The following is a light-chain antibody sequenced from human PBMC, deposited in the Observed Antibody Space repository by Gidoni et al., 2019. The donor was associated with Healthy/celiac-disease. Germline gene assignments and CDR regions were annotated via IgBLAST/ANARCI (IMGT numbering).Light chain of an antibody. J-gene: IGLJ2*01. V-gene: IGLV2-23*01. CDR3: CSYSGSNTLV. Sequence: QSALTQPASVSGSPGQSITISCTGSSSDVGSYNLVSWYQQYPGKAPKLMIYEGTKRPSGVSNRFSGSKSGNTASLTISGLQAENEADYYCCSYSGSNTLVFGGGTKLTVL. CDR1: SSDVGSYNL. CDR2: EGT.